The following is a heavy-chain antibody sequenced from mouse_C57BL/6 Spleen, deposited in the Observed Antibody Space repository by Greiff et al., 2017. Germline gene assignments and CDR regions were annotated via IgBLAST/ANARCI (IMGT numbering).Heavy chain of an antibody. CDR1: GYTFTSYW. V-gene: IGHV1-69*01. CDR3: ARNHYYGSSHWYFEG. CDR2: IDPSDSYT. J-gene: IGHJ1*03. D-gene: IGHD1-1*01. Sequence: QVQLQQPGAELVMPGASVKLSCKASGYTFTSYWMHWVKQRPGQGLEWIGEIDPSDSYTNYNKKFKGKSTLTVDKATSTAYMQLSSLTSEDSAVYYCARNHYYGSSHWYFEGWGTGTTVTVAA.